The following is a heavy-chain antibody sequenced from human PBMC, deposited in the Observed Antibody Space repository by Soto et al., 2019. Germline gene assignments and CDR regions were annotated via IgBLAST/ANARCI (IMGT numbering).Heavy chain of an antibody. D-gene: IGHD6-6*01. Sequence: GGSLRLSCAASGFTFSSYGMHWVRQAPGKGLEWVAIIWYDGSNKYCADSVKGRFTISRDNSKNTLYLQMNSLRAEDTAVYYWARGSSSSFLTNGFDPWAQGTLVTVSS. CDR1: GFTFSSYG. V-gene: IGHV3-33*01. CDR2: IWYDGSNK. J-gene: IGHJ5*02. CDR3: ARGSSSSFLTNGFDP.